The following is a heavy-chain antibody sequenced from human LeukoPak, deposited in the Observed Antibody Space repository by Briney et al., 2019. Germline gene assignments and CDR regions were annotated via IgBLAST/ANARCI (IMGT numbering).Heavy chain of an antibody. V-gene: IGHV1-18*01. J-gene: IGHJ4*02. D-gene: IGHD4-17*01. CDR1: GYTFTSYG. CDR3: ARDWVPYGDYSFGY. Sequence: APVKVSCKASGYTFTSYGISWVRQAPGQGLEWMGWISAYNGNTNYAQKLQGRVTMTTDTSTSTAYMELRSLRSDDTAVYYCARDWVPYGDYSFGYWGQGTLVTVSS. CDR2: ISAYNGNT.